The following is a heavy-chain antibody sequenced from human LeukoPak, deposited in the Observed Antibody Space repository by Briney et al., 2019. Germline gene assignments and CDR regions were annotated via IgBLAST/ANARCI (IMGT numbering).Heavy chain of an antibody. Sequence: ASVKVSCKASGYTFTSYDINWVRQATGQGLEWMGWMNPNSGNTGYAQKFQGRVTITTDESTSTAYMELSSLRSEDTAVYYCARDVSHLGVVIWGQGTLVTVSS. D-gene: IGHD3-3*01. CDR1: GYTFTSYD. J-gene: IGHJ4*02. CDR3: ARDVSHLGVVI. CDR2: MNPNSGNT. V-gene: IGHV1-8*01.